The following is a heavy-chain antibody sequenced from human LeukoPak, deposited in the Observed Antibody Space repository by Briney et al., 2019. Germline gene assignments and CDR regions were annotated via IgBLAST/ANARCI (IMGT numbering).Heavy chain of an antibody. CDR3: ARDLLERYDILTGYSPQYYYYGMDV. V-gene: IGHV1-69*13. J-gene: IGHJ6*02. D-gene: IGHD3-9*01. Sequence: SVKVSCKASGGTFSSYAISWVRQAPGQGLEWVGGIIPIFGTANYAQKFQGRVTITADESTSTAYMELSSLRSEDTAVYYCARDLLERYDILTGYSPQYYYYGMDVWGQGTTVTVSS. CDR1: GGTFSSYA. CDR2: IIPIFGTA.